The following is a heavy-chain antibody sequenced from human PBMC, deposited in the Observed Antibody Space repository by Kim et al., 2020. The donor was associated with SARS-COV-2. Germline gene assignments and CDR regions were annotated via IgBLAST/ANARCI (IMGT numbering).Heavy chain of an antibody. CDR3: ARDPGSGSYYPS. D-gene: IGHD3-10*01. Sequence: YYADSVKGRFTISRDNAKNSLYLQMNSLRAEDTAVYYCARDPGSGSYYPSGGQGTLVTVSS. J-gene: IGHJ4*02. V-gene: IGHV3-21*01.